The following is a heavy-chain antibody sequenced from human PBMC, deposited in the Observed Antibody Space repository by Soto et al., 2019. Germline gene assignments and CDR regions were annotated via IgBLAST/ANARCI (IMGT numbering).Heavy chain of an antibody. CDR2: IYYSGST. Sequence: QVQLQESGPGLVKPSETLSLTCTVSSGSISSYYWSWIRQPPGKGLEWIGCIYYSGSTNYNPSLKSRVTISVDPSKNQFSLKLSSVTAADTAVYYCARRAGQRYFDLWGRGTLVTVSS. CDR1: SGSISSYY. CDR3: ARRAGQRYFDL. J-gene: IGHJ2*01. D-gene: IGHD6-19*01. V-gene: IGHV4-59*08.